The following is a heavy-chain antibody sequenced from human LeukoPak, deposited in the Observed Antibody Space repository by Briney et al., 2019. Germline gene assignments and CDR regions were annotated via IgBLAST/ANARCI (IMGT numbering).Heavy chain of an antibody. CDR1: GFTFRNHG. Sequence: GGSLRLSCVASGFTFRNHGMIWVRQAPGKGLEWLSYISPRSETKNYADSVKDRFTISRDDAENSVYLHMNSLRAEDTAVYYCARVEGPTVNTMYYDLWGQGTLVAVSS. J-gene: IGHJ4*02. D-gene: IGHD4-11*01. V-gene: IGHV3-48*01. CDR2: ISPRSETK. CDR3: ARVEGPTVNTMYYDL.